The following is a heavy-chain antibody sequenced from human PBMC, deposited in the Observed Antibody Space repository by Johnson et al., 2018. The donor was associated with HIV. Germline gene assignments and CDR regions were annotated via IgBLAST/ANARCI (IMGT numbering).Heavy chain of an antibody. CDR2: LYRSGST. CDR3: AKFGCSGGSCYAVMADAYDI. Sequence: QVQLVESGGGVVQPGRSLRLSCAASGFTFSSYAMHWVRQAPGKGLAWVSALYRSGSTYYVDSVKGRFTISRDNSKNTLYLQMNSLRAEDTAVYYCAKFGCSGGSCYAVMADAYDIWGQGTMVTVSS. CDR1: GFTFSSYA. V-gene: IGHV3-NL1*01. D-gene: IGHD2-15*01. J-gene: IGHJ3*02.